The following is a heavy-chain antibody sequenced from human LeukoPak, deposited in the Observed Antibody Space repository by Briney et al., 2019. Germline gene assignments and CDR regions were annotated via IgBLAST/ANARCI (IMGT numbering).Heavy chain of an antibody. J-gene: IGHJ4*02. CDR2: INPNSGGT. CDR3: AKSQYSFGSGATRPLFDY. CDR1: GYIFTDYY. V-gene: IGHV1-2*02. D-gene: IGHD3-10*01. Sequence: ASVKVSCKTSGYIFTDYYIHWVRQARGQGLEWMAWINPNSGGTYFAQKFEARVTLTRDTSINTAYMEMRGLTSDDTAVYYCAKSQYSFGSGATRPLFDYWGQGTPVTVSS.